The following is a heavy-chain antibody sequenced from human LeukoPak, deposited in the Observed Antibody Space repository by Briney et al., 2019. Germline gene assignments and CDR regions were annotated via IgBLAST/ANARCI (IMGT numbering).Heavy chain of an antibody. J-gene: IGHJ4*02. V-gene: IGHV1-3*01. Sequence: ASVTVSCTASGYTFTSYAMHWVRQAPGQRLEWMGWINAGNGNTKYSQKFQGRVTITRDTSASTAYMELSSLRSEDTAVYYCAREGIAAAGHFDYWGQGTLVTVSS. CDR3: AREGIAAAGHFDY. D-gene: IGHD6-13*01. CDR2: INAGNGNT. CDR1: GYTFTSYA.